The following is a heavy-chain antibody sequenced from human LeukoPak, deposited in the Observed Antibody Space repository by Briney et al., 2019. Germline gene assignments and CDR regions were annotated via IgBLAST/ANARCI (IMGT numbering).Heavy chain of an antibody. J-gene: IGHJ4*02. CDR2: IYYSGST. CDR1: GGSISGYY. Sequence: SETLSLTCTVSGGSISGYYWGWIRQPPGKGLEWIGYIYYSGSTNYNPSLKSRVTISVDTSKNQFSLKLSSVTAADTAVYYCALNYYDSSGYYLDYWGQGTLVTVSS. V-gene: IGHV4-59*01. CDR3: ALNYYDSSGYYLDY. D-gene: IGHD3-22*01.